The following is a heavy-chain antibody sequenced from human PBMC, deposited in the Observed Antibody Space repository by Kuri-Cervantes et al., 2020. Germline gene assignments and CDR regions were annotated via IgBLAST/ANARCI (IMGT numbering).Heavy chain of an antibody. CDR1: GFTFSDYS. J-gene: IGHJ4*02. CDR2: ISGNSSDL. CDR3: ARGVSGYDLPLDY. D-gene: IGHD5-12*01. Sequence: GESLKISCAASGFTFSDYSMNWVRQAPGKGLEWVSSISGNSSDLYYADSVKGRFTISRDNAKNSVFLQMNSLRAEDTAVYYCARGVSGYDLPLDYWGQGTLVTVSS. V-gene: IGHV3-21*03.